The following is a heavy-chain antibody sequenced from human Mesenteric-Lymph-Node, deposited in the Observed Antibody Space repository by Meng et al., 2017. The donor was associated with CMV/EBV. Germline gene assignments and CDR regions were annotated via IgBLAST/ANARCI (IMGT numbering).Heavy chain of an antibody. V-gene: IGHV3-30-3*01. CDR2: VSYDGINK. CDR1: GFTFSSYP. CDR3: ARDLNWNFDY. D-gene: IGHD1-1*01. Sequence: GGSLRLSCTASGFTFSSYPMHWVRQAPGKGLEWVALVSYDGINKYYADSVKGRFTISRDNSKNTLYLQMNSLRAEDTAVYYCARDLNWNFDYWGQGTLVTVSS. J-gene: IGHJ4*02.